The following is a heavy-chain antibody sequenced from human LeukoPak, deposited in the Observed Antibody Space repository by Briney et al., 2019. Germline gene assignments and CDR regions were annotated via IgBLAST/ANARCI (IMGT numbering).Heavy chain of an antibody. CDR3: TRDTTFEC. CDR1: GFSFNTYS. V-gene: IGHV3-48*01. J-gene: IGHJ4*02. D-gene: IGHD1-1*01. Sequence: SGGSLRFSCAASGFSFNTYSMNWVRQAPGRGLEWVSYISSGSTVIYYADSVKGRFTTSRDNAKSSLFLQMNSLKAEDTAVYYCTRDTTFECWGQGTLVTVSS. CDR2: ISSGSTVI.